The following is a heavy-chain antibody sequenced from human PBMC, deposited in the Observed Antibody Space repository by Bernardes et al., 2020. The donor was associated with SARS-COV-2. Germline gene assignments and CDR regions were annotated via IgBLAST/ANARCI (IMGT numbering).Heavy chain of an antibody. V-gene: IGHV4-59*01. J-gene: IGHJ6*02. CDR2: IYNSGST. Sequence: WESLRLTCTVSGGSISSYYRSWIRQPPGKGLEWIGYIYNSGSTNYNPSLKSRVTISVDTSTNQSSLKLSSVTAADTAVYYCARGKSGRKYGMDVWGQGTTVTVSS. CDR1: GGSISSYY. CDR3: ARGKSGRKYGMDV. D-gene: IGHD1-26*01.